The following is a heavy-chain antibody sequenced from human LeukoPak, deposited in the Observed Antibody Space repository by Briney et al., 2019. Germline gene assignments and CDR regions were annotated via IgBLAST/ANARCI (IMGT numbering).Heavy chain of an antibody. D-gene: IGHD2-8*01. CDR1: GGSISSGSYY. J-gene: IGHJ6*02. CDR3: AREPMDGMDV. Sequence: PSQTLSLTCTVSGGSISSGSYYWSWIRQPAGKGLEWIGRIYTSGSTNYNPSLKSRVTISVDTSKNQFSLKLSSVTAADTAMYYCAREPMDGMDVWGQGTTVTVSS. CDR2: IYTSGST. V-gene: IGHV4-61*02.